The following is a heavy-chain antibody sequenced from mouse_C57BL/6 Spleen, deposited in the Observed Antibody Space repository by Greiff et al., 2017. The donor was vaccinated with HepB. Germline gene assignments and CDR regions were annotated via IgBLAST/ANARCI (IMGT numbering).Heavy chain of an antibody. V-gene: IGHV3-1*01. CDR1: GYSITSGYD. J-gene: IGHJ1*03. Sequence: EVKLQESGPGMVKPSQSLSLTCTVPGYSITSGYDWHWIRHFPGNKLEWMGYISYSGSTNYNPSLKSRISITHDTSKNHFFLKLNSVTTEDTATYYCARESFITTVVAKYFDVWGTGTTVTVSS. CDR3: ARESFITTVVAKYFDV. D-gene: IGHD1-1*01. CDR2: ISYSGST.